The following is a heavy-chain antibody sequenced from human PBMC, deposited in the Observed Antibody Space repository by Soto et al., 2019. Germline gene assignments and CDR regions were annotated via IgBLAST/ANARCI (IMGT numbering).Heavy chain of an antibody. D-gene: IGHD2-21*01. CDR2: IWDDGNKK. J-gene: IGHJ4*02. CDR1: GFTFNSYG. Sequence: VGSLRFSGAASGFTFNSYGMYWVRQAPGKGLEWVTNIWDDGNKKYYAESVKGRFTVSRDNSKNMLYLQMNSLTAEDTAVYYCARDKGAAILHLLYWGQGTLVTVSS. CDR3: ARDKGAAILHLLY. V-gene: IGHV3-33*01.